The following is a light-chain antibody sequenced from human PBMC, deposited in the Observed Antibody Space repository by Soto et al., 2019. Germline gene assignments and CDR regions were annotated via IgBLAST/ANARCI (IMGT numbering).Light chain of an antibody. V-gene: IGKV3-15*01. CDR3: QQSNNWPYT. Sequence: EIVMTQSPATLSVSPGDRVILSCRASQSVSDNLAWYQQKPGQAPRLLIYGASTRATTIPARFSGSGSGTEYTLTISSLQSEDFEVYYCQQSNNWPYTFGQGTRLDIK. CDR1: QSVSDN. CDR2: GAS. J-gene: IGKJ2*01.